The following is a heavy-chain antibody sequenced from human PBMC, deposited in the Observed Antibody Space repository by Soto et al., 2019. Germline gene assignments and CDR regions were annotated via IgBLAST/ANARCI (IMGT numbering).Heavy chain of an antibody. D-gene: IGHD4-17*01. J-gene: IGHJ6*02. Sequence: ASVKVSCKASGYTFTGYYMHWVRQAPGQGLEWMGWINPNSGGTNYAQKFQGWVTMTRDTSISTAYMELSRLRSDDTAVYYCARSDYGGNSTLYYYYSMDVWGQGTTVTVS. V-gene: IGHV1-2*04. CDR2: INPNSGGT. CDR3: ARSDYGGNSTLYYYYSMDV. CDR1: GYTFTGYY.